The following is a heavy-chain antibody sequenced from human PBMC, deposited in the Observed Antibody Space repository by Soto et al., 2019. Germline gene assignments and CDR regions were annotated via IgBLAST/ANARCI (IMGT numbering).Heavy chain of an antibody. Sequence: GASVQVSCKASGYTFTGYGISWVRQAPGQGLEWMGWISAYNGNTNYAQKLQGRVTMTTDTSTSTAYMELRSLRSDDTAVYYCARSITMTGLFDYWGQGTLVTVSS. CDR1: GYTFTGYG. V-gene: IGHV1-18*01. CDR2: ISAYNGNT. D-gene: IGHD3-22*01. CDR3: ARSITMTGLFDY. J-gene: IGHJ4*02.